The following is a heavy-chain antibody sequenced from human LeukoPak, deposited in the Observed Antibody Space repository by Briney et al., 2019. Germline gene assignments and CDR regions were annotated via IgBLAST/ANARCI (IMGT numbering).Heavy chain of an antibody. CDR2: IYYSGST. V-gene: IGHV4-39*07. D-gene: IGHD6-13*01. Sequence: SETLSLTCTVSGGAISSYYWGWIRQPPGKGLEWIGSIYYSGSTYYNPSLKSRVTISVDTSKNQFSLKLSSVTAADTAVYYCARVRAAFDAFDIWGQGTMVTVSS. CDR1: GGAISSYY. J-gene: IGHJ3*02. CDR3: ARVRAAFDAFDI.